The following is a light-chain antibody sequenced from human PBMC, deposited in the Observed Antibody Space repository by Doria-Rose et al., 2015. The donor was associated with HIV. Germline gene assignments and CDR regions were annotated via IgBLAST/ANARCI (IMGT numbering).Light chain of an antibody. CDR3: HQYASSRT. CDR2: GAS. CDR1: QSVSANY. J-gene: IGKJ1*01. Sequence: EIVLTQSPGTLSLSPGERATLSCRASQSVSANYLAWYQQRPGQSPRLLIYGASSRATDIPDRFSGSGSGTDFTLTISRLEPEDFAVYYCHQYASSRTFGQGTKVE. V-gene: IGKV3-20*01.